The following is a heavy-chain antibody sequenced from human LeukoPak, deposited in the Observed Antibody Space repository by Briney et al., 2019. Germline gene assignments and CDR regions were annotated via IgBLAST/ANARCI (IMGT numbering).Heavy chain of an antibody. CDR3: ARARPGNDGGNFDY. D-gene: IGHD1-1*01. CDR1: GGSIRSYY. J-gene: IGHJ4*02. CDR2: IYYSGDT. Sequence: PSETLSHTCTVSGGSIRSYYWSWSRQPPGKGLEWIGFIYYSGDTYYNPSLKSRVTISVDTSKNQFSLKLSSVTAADTAVYYCARARPGNDGGNFDYWGQGTLVTVSS. V-gene: IGHV4-59*01.